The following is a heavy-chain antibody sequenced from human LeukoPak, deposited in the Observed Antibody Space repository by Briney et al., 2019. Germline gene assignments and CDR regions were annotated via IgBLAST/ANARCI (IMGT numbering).Heavy chain of an antibody. CDR2: INRRGST. J-gene: IGHJ5*02. V-gene: IGHV4-34*01. D-gene: IGHD3-22*01. CDR3: ARVISSAWRQNDL. CDR1: GGSFSGYY. Sequence: PSETLSVTCAVYGGSFSGYYWSWIRQPPGKGRGWGGEINRRGSTNYNPSIKSRVTISVDTSKNQFSLKLSSVTAADTAVYYCARVISSAWRQNDLWGHGTPVTVSS.